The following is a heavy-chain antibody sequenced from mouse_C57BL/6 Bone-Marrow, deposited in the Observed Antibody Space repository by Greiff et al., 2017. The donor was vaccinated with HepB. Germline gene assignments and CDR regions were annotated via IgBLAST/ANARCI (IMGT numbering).Heavy chain of an antibody. CDR1: GYTFTDYN. J-gene: IGHJ2*01. CDR3: ARRGFDY. Sequence: VQLKESGPELVKPGASVKIPCKASGYTFTDYNMDWVKQSHGKSLEWIGDINPNNGGTIYNQKFKGKATLTVDKSSSQAYMELRSLTSEDTAVYYCARRGFDYWGQGTTLTVSS. V-gene: IGHV1-18*01. CDR2: INPNNGGT.